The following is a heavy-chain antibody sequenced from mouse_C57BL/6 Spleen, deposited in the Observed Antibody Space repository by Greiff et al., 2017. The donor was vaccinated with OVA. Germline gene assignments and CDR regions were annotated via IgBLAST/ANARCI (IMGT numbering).Heavy chain of an antibody. V-gene: IGHV1-82*01. Sequence: VQLQQSGPVLVKPGASVKISCKASGYAFSSSWMNWVKQRPGKGLEWIGRIYPGDGDTNYNGKFKGKATLTADKSSSTAYMQLSSLTSEDSTVYFCGYGYDYIEDRSQGTSLTISS. J-gene: IGHJ2*02. D-gene: IGHD2-2*01. CDR1: GYAFSSSW. CDR2: IYPGDGDT. CDR3: GYGYDYIED.